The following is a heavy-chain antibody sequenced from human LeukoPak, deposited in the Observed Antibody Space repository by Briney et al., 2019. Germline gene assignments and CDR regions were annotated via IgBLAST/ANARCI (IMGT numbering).Heavy chain of an antibody. J-gene: IGHJ4*02. V-gene: IGHV7-4-1*02. D-gene: IGHD5-12*01. CDR2: INTYTGTP. Sequence: ASVKVSCTASGYTFSSYTLSWLRQAPGQGLEWMGWINTYTGTPTYAQGFTGRFVFSLDSSVSTAYLQISGLKAEDIAVYYCARQYSGFDSLYFDSWGQGTLVTVSS. CDR3: ARQYSGFDSLYFDS. CDR1: GYTFSSYT.